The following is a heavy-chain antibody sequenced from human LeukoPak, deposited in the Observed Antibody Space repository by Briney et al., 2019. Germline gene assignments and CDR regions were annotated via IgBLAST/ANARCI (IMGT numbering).Heavy chain of an antibody. CDR2: ISSSSSYI. CDR1: GFTFSSYS. D-gene: IGHD1-26*01. Sequence: TGGSLRLSCAASGFTFSSYSMNWVRQAPGKGLEWVSSISSSSSYIYYADSVKGRFTISRDNAKNSLYLQMNSLRAEDTAVYYCARDGSATLVGALPGYFDYWGQGTLVTVSS. J-gene: IGHJ4*02. CDR3: ARDGSATLVGALPGYFDY. V-gene: IGHV3-21*01.